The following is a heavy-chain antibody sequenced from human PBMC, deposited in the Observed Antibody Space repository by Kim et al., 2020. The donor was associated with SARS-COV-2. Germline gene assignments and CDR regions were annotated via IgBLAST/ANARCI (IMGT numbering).Heavy chain of an antibody. Sequence: GGSLRLSCAASGFTFDDYAMHWVRQAPGKGLEWVSGISWNSGYIGYADSVKGRFTISRDNAKNSLYLQMNSLRTEDTALYYCAKDWEIVGSYYYYGMDVWRQGTTVPVSS. CDR2: ISWNSGYI. V-gene: IGHV3-9*01. CDR1: GFTFDDYA. CDR3: AKDWEIVGSYYYYGMDV. J-gene: IGHJ6*02. D-gene: IGHD2-15*01.